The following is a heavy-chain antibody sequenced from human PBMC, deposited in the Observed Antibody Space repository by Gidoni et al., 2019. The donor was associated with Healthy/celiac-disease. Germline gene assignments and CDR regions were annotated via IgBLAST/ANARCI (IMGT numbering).Heavy chain of an antibody. CDR1: GFTFSSYS. V-gene: IGHV3-48*02. Sequence: AASGFTFSSYSMNWVRQAPGKGLEWVSYISSSSSTIYYADSVKGRFTISRDNAKNSLYLQMNSLRDEDTAVYYCAREYGDYESYYYGMDVWGQGTTVTVSS. J-gene: IGHJ6*02. CDR3: AREYGDYESYYYGMDV. CDR2: ISSSSSTI. D-gene: IGHD4-17*01.